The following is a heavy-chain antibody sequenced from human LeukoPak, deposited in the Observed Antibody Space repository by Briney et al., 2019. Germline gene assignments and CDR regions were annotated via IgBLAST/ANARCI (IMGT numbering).Heavy chain of an antibody. Sequence: PGGSLRLSCAASGFTFSSYWMHWVRQAPGKGLVWDSRINSDGSSTSYADSVKGRFTISKDNAKNTLYLQMNSLRAGDTAVYYCARAPHYYDSSGYYYWGQGTLVTVSS. V-gene: IGHV3-74*01. J-gene: IGHJ4*02. CDR1: GFTFSSYW. CDR2: INSDGSST. D-gene: IGHD3-22*01. CDR3: ARAPHYYDSSGYYY.